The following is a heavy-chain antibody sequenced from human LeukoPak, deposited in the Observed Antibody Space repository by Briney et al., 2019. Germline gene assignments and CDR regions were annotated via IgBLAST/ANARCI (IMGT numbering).Heavy chain of an antibody. CDR2: FSSSSDST. D-gene: IGHD3-16*01. Sequence: PGGSLRLSCTASGFIFSNHGMNWVRQAPGKGLECVSAFSSSSDSTYYADSVKGRFTISRDNAKNTLYLQMNSLRAEDTAVDYCSRRSDVFRWVGEFNVNRPRPIRHHYLGSWGKGTLVTVSS. J-gene: IGHJ4*02. CDR1: GFIFSNHG. V-gene: IGHV3-23*01. CDR3: SRRSDVFRWVGEFNVNRPRPIRHHYLGS.